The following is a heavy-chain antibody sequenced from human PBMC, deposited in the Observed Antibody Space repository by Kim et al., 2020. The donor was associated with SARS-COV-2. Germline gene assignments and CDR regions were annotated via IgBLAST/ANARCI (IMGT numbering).Heavy chain of an antibody. D-gene: IGHD2-2*02. V-gene: IGHV4-34*01. CDR3: ARGRAGVVPSPILGIGPHYDYYAIDV. CDR2: ITASHCGST. Sequence: SETLSLTCAVFGGSFSGYFWSWIRQPPGDVWAWFGGITASHCGSTKYNASLKSRVTISVDTSKNQFSLKLSSVTAADTALYYCARGRAGVVPSPILGIGPHYDYYAIDVWGQGTTVTVSS. J-gene: IGHJ6*02. CDR1: GGSFSGYF.